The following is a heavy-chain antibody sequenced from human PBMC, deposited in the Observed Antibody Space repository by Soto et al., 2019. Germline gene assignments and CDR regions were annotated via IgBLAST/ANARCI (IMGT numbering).Heavy chain of an antibody. CDR3: ARERHLNSPSDAFDL. V-gene: IGHV1-2*02. CDR2: MNPNSGGS. D-gene: IGHD1-7*01. Sequence: QVHLVQSGAEVKKPGASVKVSCMASGYNFIAQHIHWVRQAPGLGLEWMGKMNPNSGGSDYAQEFQVRDTVTRDTSISTVYMELTSLKSDDTAVYYCARERHLNSPSDAFDLWGQGTMVIVSS. CDR1: GYNFIAQH. J-gene: IGHJ3*01.